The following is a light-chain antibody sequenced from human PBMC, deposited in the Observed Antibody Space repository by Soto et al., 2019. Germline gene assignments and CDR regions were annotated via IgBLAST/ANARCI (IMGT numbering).Light chain of an antibody. V-gene: IGKV3-11*01. CDR1: QSVSSY. CDR3: HQRSNWWT. Sequence: EIVLTQSPATLSLSPGERATLSCRASQSVSSYLAWYQQKPGQAPRLLIYDASNMATGIPARFSGSGSGTDFTLSISSLEPEAFAVYYCHQRSNWWTFGQGTKVEIK. J-gene: IGKJ1*01. CDR2: DAS.